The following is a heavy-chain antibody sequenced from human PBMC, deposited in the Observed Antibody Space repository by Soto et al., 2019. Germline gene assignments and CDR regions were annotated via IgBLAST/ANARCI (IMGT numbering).Heavy chain of an antibody. CDR3: AREVYCSGGSCSRQYYGMDV. D-gene: IGHD2-15*01. CDR1: GYTFTSYY. V-gene: IGHV1-46*01. J-gene: IGHJ6*02. Sequence: QVQLVQSGAEVKKPGASVKVSCKASGYTFTSYYMHWVRQAPGQGLEWMGIINPSGGSTSYAQKFQGRVTMTRDTSTSTVYMELSSLRSEDTAVYYCAREVYCSGGSCSRQYYGMDVWGQGTTVTVSS. CDR2: INPSGGST.